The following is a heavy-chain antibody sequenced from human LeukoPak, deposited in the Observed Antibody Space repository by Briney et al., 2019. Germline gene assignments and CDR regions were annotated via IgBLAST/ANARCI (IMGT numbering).Heavy chain of an antibody. V-gene: IGHV3-23*01. D-gene: IGHD3-9*01. CDR3: AKDRWILRFFDWLLSN. Sequence: PGGTLRLSCAASGFTFNSYIINWVRQAPGKGLEWVSAIVGGGETTSYADSVKGRFTISRDNSKNIMYLQMNSLRVEDTAVYYCAKDRWILRFFDWLLSNWGQGTLVTVSS. CDR2: IVGGGETT. CDR1: GFTFNSYI. J-gene: IGHJ4*02.